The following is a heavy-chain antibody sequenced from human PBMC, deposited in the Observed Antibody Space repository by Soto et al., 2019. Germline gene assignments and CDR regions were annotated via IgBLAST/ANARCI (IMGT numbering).Heavy chain of an antibody. V-gene: IGHV3-23*01. Sequence: GGSLRLSCAASGFVFARNDMNWVRQRPGKGLEWVSNINYSGVSTYYSDAVKGRFTISRDNSRNILHLGMNSLTVDDTAVYYCVSDPNWEWGYWGQGTPVTVSS. CDR3: VSDPNWEWGY. J-gene: IGHJ4*02. CDR1: GFVFARND. CDR2: INYSGVST. D-gene: IGHD1-26*01.